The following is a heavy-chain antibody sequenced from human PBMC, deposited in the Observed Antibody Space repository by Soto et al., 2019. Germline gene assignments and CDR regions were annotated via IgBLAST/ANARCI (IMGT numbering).Heavy chain of an antibody. CDR2: ISYDGSNK. V-gene: IGHV3-30-3*01. CDR3: AREATIGYSSFHDY. J-gene: IGHJ4*02. Sequence: QVQLVESGGGVVQPGRSLRLSCAASGFTFSSYAMHWVRQAPGKGLEWVAVISYDGSNKYYADSVKGRFTISRDNSKNTLYLQMNSLSAEDTAVYYCAREATIGYSSFHDYWGQGTLVTVSS. CDR1: GFTFSSYA. D-gene: IGHD6-19*01.